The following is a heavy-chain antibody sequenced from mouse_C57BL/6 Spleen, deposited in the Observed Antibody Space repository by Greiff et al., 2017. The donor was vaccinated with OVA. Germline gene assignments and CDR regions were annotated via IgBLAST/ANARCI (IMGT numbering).Heavy chain of an antibody. CDR1: GFSFNTYA. D-gene: IGHD1-1*01. CDR2: IRSKSNNYAT. CDR3: VRQSGRYYEGYFDY. Sequence: EVQLVESGGGLVQPKGSLKLSCAASGFSFNTYAMNWVRQAPGKGLEWVARIRSKSNNYATYYADSVKDRFTISRDDSESMLYLQMNNLKTEDTAMYYCVRQSGRYYEGYFDYWGQGTTLTVSS. J-gene: IGHJ2*01. V-gene: IGHV10-1*01.